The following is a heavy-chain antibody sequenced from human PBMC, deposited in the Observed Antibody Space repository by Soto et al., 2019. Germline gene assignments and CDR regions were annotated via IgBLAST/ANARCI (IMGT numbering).Heavy chain of an antibody. J-gene: IGHJ4*02. D-gene: IGHD1-26*01. Sequence: SETLSLTCTVSGGSISSSSYYWGWIRQPPGKGLEWIGSIYYSGSTYYNPSLKSRVTISVDTSKNQFSLKLSSVTAADTAVYYCARQVGATNFFDYWGQGTLVTVSS. CDR3: ARQVGATNFFDY. CDR1: GGSISSSSYY. CDR2: IYYSGST. V-gene: IGHV4-39*01.